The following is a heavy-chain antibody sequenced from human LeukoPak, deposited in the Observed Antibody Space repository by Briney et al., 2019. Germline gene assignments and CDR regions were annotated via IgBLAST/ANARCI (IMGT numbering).Heavy chain of an antibody. V-gene: IGHV1-2*02. Sequence: ASVKISCKASGSTFTRHHLHWVRQAPGLEVEWMGWINPDSGGTRYAQRFQGRLTMTRDTSISTAYMELSRLGSDDTAVYSCARHSNTFLDHWGQGALVTVSS. D-gene: IGHD3-3*02. CDR1: GSTFTRHH. CDR2: INPDSGGT. CDR3: ARHSNTFLDH. J-gene: IGHJ4*02.